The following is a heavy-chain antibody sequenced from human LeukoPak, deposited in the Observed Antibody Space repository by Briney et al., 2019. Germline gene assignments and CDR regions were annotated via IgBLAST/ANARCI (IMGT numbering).Heavy chain of an antibody. V-gene: IGHV3-48*04. CDR2: ISSSSSAM. J-gene: IGHJ3*02. CDR1: GFTSSSYS. CDR3: ARDRTPGGQGYDAFDI. Sequence: GGSLRLSCAASGFTSSSYSMNWVRQAPGKGLEWVSYISSSSSAMYYADSVKGRFTISRDNAKNSLYLQMNSLRAEDTAVYYCARDRTPGGQGYDAFDIWGQGTTVTVSS. D-gene: IGHD4-23*01.